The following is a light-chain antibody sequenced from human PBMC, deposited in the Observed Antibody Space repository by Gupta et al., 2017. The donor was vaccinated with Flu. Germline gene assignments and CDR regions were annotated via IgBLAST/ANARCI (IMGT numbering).Light chain of an antibody. Sequence: EIVMTQSPATLSVSPGERATLSCRASQNVNSNLAWYQQKPGQAPRLLISGASSRATGIPARFSGSGSGTEFTLTISSLQSEDFAVYLCQQYYDWPRTFGQGTKV. CDR2: GAS. J-gene: IGKJ1*01. V-gene: IGKV3-15*01. CDR3: QQYYDWPRT. CDR1: QNVNSN.